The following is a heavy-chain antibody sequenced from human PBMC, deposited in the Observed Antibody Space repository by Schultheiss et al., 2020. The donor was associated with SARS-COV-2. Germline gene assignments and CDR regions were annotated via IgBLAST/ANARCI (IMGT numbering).Heavy chain of an antibody. CDR1: GFTFGDYA. V-gene: IGHV3-49*03. D-gene: IGHD6-19*01. Sequence: GGSLRLSCTASGFTFGDYAMSWFRQAPGKGLEWVGFIRSKAYGGTTEYAASVKGRFTISRDDSKSIAYLQMNSLKTEDTAVYYCARDRQGSSIEQWLVPGDRAFDIWGQGTMVTVSS. J-gene: IGHJ3*02. CDR2: IRSKAYGGTT. CDR3: ARDRQGSSIEQWLVPGDRAFDI.